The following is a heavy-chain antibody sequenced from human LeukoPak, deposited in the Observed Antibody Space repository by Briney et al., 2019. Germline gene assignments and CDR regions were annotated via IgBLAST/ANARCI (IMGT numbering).Heavy chain of an antibody. CDR3: AGWLQQDDFDY. CDR2: IIPIFGTA. J-gene: IGHJ4*02. V-gene: IGHV1-69*13. Sequence: GASVKVSCKASGYTFTGYYMHWVRQAPGQGLEWMGGIIPIFGTANYAQKFQGRVTITADESTSTAYMELSSLRSEDTAVYYCAGWLQQDDFDYWGQGTLVTVSS. D-gene: IGHD5-24*01. CDR1: GYTFTGYY.